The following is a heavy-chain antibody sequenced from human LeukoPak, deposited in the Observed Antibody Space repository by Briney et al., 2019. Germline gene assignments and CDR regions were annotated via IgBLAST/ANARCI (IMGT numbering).Heavy chain of an antibody. CDR1: GYTFTSYY. CDR2: INPSGGST. CDR3: ARGSCSSTTCHDFDY. V-gene: IGHV1-46*01. Sequence: ASVKVSCKASGYTFTSYYMHWVRQAPGQGLEWMGIINPSGGSTSYAQKFQGRVTMTRDTSTSTVYMELSSLRSEDAAVYYCARGSCSSTTCHDFDYWGQGTLVTVSS. D-gene: IGHD2-2*01. J-gene: IGHJ4*02.